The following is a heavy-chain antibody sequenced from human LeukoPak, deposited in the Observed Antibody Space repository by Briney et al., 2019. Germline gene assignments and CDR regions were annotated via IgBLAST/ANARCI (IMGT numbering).Heavy chain of an antibody. J-gene: IGHJ4*02. CDR2: TYYRSRWIN. CDR1: GDSVSTNFAA. Sequence: PSQTLSLTCAISGDSVSTNFAAWNWLRQFPSRGLEWLGRTYYRSRWINEYAISVQSRIAISPDTSKNQFSLQLNFVTPEDTAVYYCARESGDYVKFDYWGQGTLVTVSS. CDR3: ARESGDYVKFDY. D-gene: IGHD3-16*01. V-gene: IGHV6-1*01.